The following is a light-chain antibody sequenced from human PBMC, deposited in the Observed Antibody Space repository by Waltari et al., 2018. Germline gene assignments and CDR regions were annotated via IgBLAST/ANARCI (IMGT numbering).Light chain of an antibody. J-gene: IGKJ2*01. CDR1: QSLVHSDGNTY. V-gene: IGKV2-30*02. CDR2: KVS. CDR3: MQGTHWPLYT. Sequence: DVVMTQSPLSLPVTLGQPASISCRSSQSLVHSDGNTYLNWFQQRPGQSPRRLIYKVSNRDSGVPDRFSGSGSGTDFTLKISRVEAADVGVYYCMQGTHWPLYTFGQGTKLEIK.